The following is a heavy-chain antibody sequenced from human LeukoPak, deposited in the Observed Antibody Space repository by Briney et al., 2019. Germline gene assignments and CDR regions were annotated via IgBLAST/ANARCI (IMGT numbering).Heavy chain of an antibody. D-gene: IGHD2-21*02. CDR1: GGSISSYY. V-gene: IGHV4-59*01. CDR3: ARFVVVTATNAFDI. CDR2: IYYSGST. Sequence: PSETLSLTCTVPGGSISSYYWSWIRQPPGKGLDWIGYIYYSGSTNYNPSLKSRVTISVDTSKNQFSLKLSSVTAADTAVYYCARFVVVTATNAFDIWGQGTMVTVSS. J-gene: IGHJ3*02.